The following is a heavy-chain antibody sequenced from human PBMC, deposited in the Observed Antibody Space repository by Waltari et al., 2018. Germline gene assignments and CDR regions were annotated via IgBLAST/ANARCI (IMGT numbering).Heavy chain of an antibody. J-gene: IGHJ4*02. V-gene: IGHV3-30-3*01. CDR1: GITFSSYA. D-gene: IGHD5-18*01. CDR2: ISYDGSNK. Sequence: QVQLVESGGGVVQPGRSLRLSCAASGITFSSYAMHWVRQAPGKGLEWVAVISYDGSNKYYADSVKGRFTISRDNSKNTLYLQMNSLRAEDTAVYYCAFGSWIQLWWVFDYWGQGTLVTVSS. CDR3: AFGSWIQLWWVFDY.